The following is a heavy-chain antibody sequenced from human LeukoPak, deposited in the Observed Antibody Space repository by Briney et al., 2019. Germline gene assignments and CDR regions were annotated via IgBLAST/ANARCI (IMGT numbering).Heavy chain of an antibody. J-gene: IGHJ2*01. CDR3: ARHKGVVPAAILWYFDL. CDR1: GYTFTSYG. D-gene: IGHD2-2*02. Sequence: ASVKVSCKASGYTFTSYGISWVRQAPGQGLEWMGWISAYNGNTNYAQKLQGRVTITTDESTSTAYMELSSLRSEDTAVYYCARHKGVVPAAILWYFDLWGRGTLVTVSS. CDR2: ISAYNGNT. V-gene: IGHV1-18*01.